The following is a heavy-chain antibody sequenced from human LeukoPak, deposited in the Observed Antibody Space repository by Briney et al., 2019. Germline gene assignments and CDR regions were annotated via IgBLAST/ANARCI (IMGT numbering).Heavy chain of an antibody. CDR3: AREAFGSGEV. Sequence: GESLRISCEASGYTFTAYWIGWVRQMPGEGVEWVGVIFPGDSNTRYMPPFQGQVTISADKSISTAYLQWSSLKASDTAMYYCAREAFGSGEVWGQGTLVTVSS. D-gene: IGHD3-10*01. V-gene: IGHV5-51*01. CDR1: GYTFTAYW. J-gene: IGHJ4*02. CDR2: IFPGDSNT.